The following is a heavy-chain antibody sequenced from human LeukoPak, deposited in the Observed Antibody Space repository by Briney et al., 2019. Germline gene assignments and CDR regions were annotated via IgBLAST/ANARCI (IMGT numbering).Heavy chain of an antibody. D-gene: IGHD7-27*01. V-gene: IGHV3-23*01. Sequence: GGSLRLSCVASGFTFNNHAMSWVRLAPGKGLEWVSAISGSGGSTYYADSVKGRFTISRDNSKNTLYLQMNSLRAVDTAVYYCAVTPGVRGWGRFDYWGQGTLVTVSS. CDR3: AVTPGVRGWGRFDY. CDR2: ISGSGGST. CDR1: GFTFNNHA. J-gene: IGHJ4*02.